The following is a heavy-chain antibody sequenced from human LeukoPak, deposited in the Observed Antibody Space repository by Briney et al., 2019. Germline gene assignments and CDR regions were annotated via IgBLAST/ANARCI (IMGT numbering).Heavy chain of an antibody. V-gene: IGHV3-23*01. CDR2: ISPGGGPT. CDR3: AKDGAWLRFDD. D-gene: IGHD5-12*01. CDR1: GFPFSSHG. Sequence: GGTLRLSCAGSGFPFSSHGMNWVRQAPGKGLEWVSGISPGGGPTYYADSVRGRFTISRDDSENTLYLQMKNLRAEDTAVYYCAKDGAWLRFDDWGQGILVTVSS. J-gene: IGHJ4*02.